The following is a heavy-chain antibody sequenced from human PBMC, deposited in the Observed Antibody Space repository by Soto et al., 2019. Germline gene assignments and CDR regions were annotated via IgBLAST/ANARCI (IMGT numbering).Heavy chain of an antibody. J-gene: IGHJ3*02. CDR3: ARTFRYYYDSSGYPHI. Sequence: ASVKVSCKASGYTFTSYDINWVRQATGQGLEWMGWMNPNSGNTGYAQKFQGRVTMTRNTSISTAYMELSSLRSDDTAVYYCARTFRYYYDSSGYPHIWGQGTMVTVSS. V-gene: IGHV1-8*01. CDR2: MNPNSGNT. CDR1: GYTFTSYD. D-gene: IGHD3-22*01.